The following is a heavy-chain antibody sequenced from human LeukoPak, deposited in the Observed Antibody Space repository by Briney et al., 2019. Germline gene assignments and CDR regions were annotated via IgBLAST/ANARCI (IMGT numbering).Heavy chain of an antibody. Sequence: ASVKVSCKASGYTFIMFSISWLRQAPGQGPEWMGGIIPIFGTPNYAQKFQGRVTLTADKSTSAAYMELSSLRSEDTAVYYCAVRQSPRDKGKWLQLSLGYFYYYMDVWGKGTTVTISS. J-gene: IGHJ6*03. CDR1: GYTFIMFS. D-gene: IGHD5-24*01. CDR2: IIPIFGTP. CDR3: AVRQSPRDKGKWLQLSLGYFYYYMDV. V-gene: IGHV1-69*06.